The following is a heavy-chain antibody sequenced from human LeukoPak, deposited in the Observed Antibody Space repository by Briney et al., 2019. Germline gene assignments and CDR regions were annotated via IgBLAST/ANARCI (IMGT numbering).Heavy chain of an antibody. V-gene: IGHV3-7*01. D-gene: IGHD1-14*01. CDR3: ARAPGSSAVDL. CDR2: ICRDGGER. J-gene: IGHJ5*02. Sequence: GGSLRLSCAASGFTFSSYWMHWVRQAPGNGLEFVGDICRDGGERYYMDSLKGRCTISRDNGKKSLYLEMNSLRADDTAVYYCARAPGSSAVDLWGRGALVTVSS. CDR1: GFTFSSYW.